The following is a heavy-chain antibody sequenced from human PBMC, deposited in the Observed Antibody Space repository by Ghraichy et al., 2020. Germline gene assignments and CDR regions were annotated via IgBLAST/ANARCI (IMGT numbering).Heavy chain of an antibody. J-gene: IGHJ4*02. D-gene: IGHD5-12*01. CDR1: GFSISSYW. CDR2: INSDGRST. CDR3: ANQRGYGLDS. Sequence: GGSLRLSCAASGFSISSYWMHWVRQAPGKGLVWVTRINSDGRSTTYADSVKGRFTISRDNAKNTLYLQMNSLRAEDTAVYYCANQRGYGLDSWGQGISVTVSS. V-gene: IGHV3-74*01.